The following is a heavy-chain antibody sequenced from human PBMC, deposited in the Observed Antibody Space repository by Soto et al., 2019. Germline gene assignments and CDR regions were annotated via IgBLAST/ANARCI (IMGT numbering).Heavy chain of an antibody. V-gene: IGHV3-7*01. D-gene: IGHD3-3*02. CDR1: GFTFSSYW. J-gene: IGHJ4*02. CDR3: ARGLGHFWSGYIDY. CDR2: IKQDGSEK. Sequence: GGSLRLSCAASGFTFSSYWMSWVRQAPGKGLEWVANIKQDGSEKYYVDSVKGRFTISRDNAKNSLYLQMSSLRAEDTAVYYCARGLGHFWSGYIDYWGQGTLVTVSS.